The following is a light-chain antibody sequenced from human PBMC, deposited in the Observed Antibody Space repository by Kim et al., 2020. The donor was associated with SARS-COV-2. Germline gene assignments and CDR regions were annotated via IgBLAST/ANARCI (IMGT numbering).Light chain of an antibody. J-gene: IGLJ2*01. Sequence: SYELTQPPSVSVSPGQTARITCSGDELPNKYRFWYQQKSGQAPALVIYQDTKRPSRIPERFSASTSGSTSTLTITEAQVEDEAAYFCYSLDRSVNHVFGGGTQLTVL. CDR2: QDT. CDR1: ELPNKY. CDR3: YSLDRSVNHV. V-gene: IGLV3-10*01.